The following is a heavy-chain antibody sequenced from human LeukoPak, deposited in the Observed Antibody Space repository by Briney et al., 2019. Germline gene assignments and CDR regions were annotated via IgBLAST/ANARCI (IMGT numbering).Heavy chain of an antibody. Sequence: SETLSLTCTVSGGSISSYYWSWIRQPPGKGLEWIGYIYYSGSTNYNPSLKSRVTISVDTSKNQFSLKLSSVTAADTAVYYCARSPYSSSWGFFDYWGQGTLVTVSS. J-gene: IGHJ4*02. CDR2: IYYSGST. CDR1: GGSISSYY. V-gene: IGHV4-59*01. CDR3: ARSPYSSSWGFFDY. D-gene: IGHD6-13*01.